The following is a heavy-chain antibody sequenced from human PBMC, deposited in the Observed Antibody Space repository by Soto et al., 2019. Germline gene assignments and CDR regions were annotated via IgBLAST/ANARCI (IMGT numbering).Heavy chain of an antibody. CDR1: GYTFTSYG. V-gene: IGHV1-18*04. CDR3: PRVMGGYSGYDSHY. CDR2: ISAYNGNT. D-gene: IGHD5-12*01. J-gene: IGHJ4*02. Sequence: ASVKFSCKASGYTFTSYGISWVRQAPGQGLEWMGWISAYNGNTNYAQKLQGRVTMTTDTSTSTAYMELRSLRSADTAGYYGPRVMGGYSGYDSHYWGQGTRVTVSS.